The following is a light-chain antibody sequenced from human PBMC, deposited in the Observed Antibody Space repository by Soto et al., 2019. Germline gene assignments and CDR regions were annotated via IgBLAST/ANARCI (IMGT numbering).Light chain of an antibody. V-gene: IGKV1-5*01. CDR2: DAS. CDR3: QHYDTYWT. CDR1: QTISSW. J-gene: IGKJ1*01. Sequence: DIQMTQSPSTLSGSVGDRVTITCRASQTISSWLAWYQQKPGKAPKLLIYDASTLKSGVPSRFRGSGSGTEFTLTISSLQPDDFATYYCQHYDTYWTFGQGTKVDIK.